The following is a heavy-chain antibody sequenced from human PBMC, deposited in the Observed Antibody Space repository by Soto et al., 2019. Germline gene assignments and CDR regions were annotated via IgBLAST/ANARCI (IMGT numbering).Heavy chain of an antibody. D-gene: IGHD3-16*02. CDR1: GGSISSSSYY. Sequence: PSETLSLTCTVSGGSISSSSYYWGWIRQPPGKGLEWIGSIYYSGSTYYNPSLKSRVTISVDTSKNQFSLKLSSVTAADTAVYYCARHYPRYTAPFDYWGQGTLVTVSS. J-gene: IGHJ4*02. CDR3: ARHYPRYTAPFDY. V-gene: IGHV4-39*01. CDR2: IYYSGST.